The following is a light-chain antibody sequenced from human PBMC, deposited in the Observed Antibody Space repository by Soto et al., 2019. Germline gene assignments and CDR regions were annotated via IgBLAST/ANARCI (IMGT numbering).Light chain of an antibody. CDR3: QQSYTSPVT. V-gene: IGKV1-39*01. Sequence: DIQMTQYPSSLSASVGDRVTCTCRASQSISTYLNWYEQKPGKAPNLLIYGASNLQSGVPSRFSGGGSGTDFTLTISSLQPEDFGTYYCQQSYTSPVTLGGGTKVDIK. J-gene: IGKJ4*01. CDR2: GAS. CDR1: QSISTY.